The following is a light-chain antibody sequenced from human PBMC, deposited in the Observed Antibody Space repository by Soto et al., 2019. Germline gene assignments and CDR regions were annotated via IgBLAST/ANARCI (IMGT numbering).Light chain of an antibody. Sequence: QSALTQPPSASGSPGQSVTISCTGTRSDVGGYNYVSWYQQHTGKAPKLMIYEVSRWPSGVPDRVSGSKSGNTASLTVSGLQAEDEADYYCSSYAGSNNLVFGGGTKVTVL. CDR1: RSDVGGYNY. J-gene: IGLJ2*01. V-gene: IGLV2-8*01. CDR2: EVS. CDR3: SSYAGSNNLV.